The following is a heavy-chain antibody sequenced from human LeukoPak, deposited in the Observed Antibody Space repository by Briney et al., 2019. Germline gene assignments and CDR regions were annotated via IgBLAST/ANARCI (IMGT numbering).Heavy chain of an antibody. D-gene: IGHD4-11*01. CDR2: IYPGDSDT. Sequence: GESLQISCKGSGYSFTSYWIGWVRQMPGKGLEWMGLIYPGDSDTRYSSSFQGQVTISADKSISTAYLQWSSLKASDTAMYYCARHVTTVTVTGYGMDVWGQGTTVTVSS. CDR3: ARHVTTVTVTGYGMDV. J-gene: IGHJ6*02. V-gene: IGHV5-51*01. CDR1: GYSFTSYW.